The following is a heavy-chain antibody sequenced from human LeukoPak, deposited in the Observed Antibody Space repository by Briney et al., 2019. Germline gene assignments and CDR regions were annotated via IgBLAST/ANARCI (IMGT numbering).Heavy chain of an antibody. CDR3: AKSIPYSSSSN. CDR2: IRGGGSPI. D-gene: IGHD6-6*01. J-gene: IGHJ4*02. Sequence: GSLRLSCAASGFTLSSYWMSWVRQAPGKGLEWVSYIRGGGSPIYYADSVKGRFTISRDNSKNTLYLQMNSLRAEDTAVYYCAKSIPYSSSSNWGQGTLVTVSS. V-gene: IGHV3-23*01. CDR1: GFTLSSYW.